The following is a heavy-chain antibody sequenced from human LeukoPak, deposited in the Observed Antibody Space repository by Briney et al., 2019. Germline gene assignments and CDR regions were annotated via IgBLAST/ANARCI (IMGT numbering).Heavy chain of an antibody. CDR2: IYTSGST. V-gene: IGHV4-61*02. J-gene: IGHJ4*02. Sequence: LSETLSLTCTVSGGSISSGSYYWSWIRQPAGKGLEWIGRIYTSGSTNYNPSLKSRVTISVDTSKNQFSLKLSSVTAADTAVYYCARGGATVIAPFDYWGQGTLVTVSS. D-gene: IGHD4-11*01. CDR1: GGSISSGSYY. CDR3: ARGGATVIAPFDY.